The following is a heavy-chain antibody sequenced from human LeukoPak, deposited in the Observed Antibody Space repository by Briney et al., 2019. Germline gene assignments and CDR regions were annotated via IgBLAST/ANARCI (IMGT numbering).Heavy chain of an antibody. CDR2: IHPNSGGT. D-gene: IGHD6-19*01. V-gene: IGHV1-2*02. J-gene: IGHJ2*01. CDR1: GYTFTAYY. CDR3: ARDTCGCGSGWHLYWYFDL. Sequence: PGASVKVSCKASGYTFTAYYMHWVRQAPGKGPEWMGWIHPNSGGTQYAKNFQGRVAMTRDTSISTLFMELSGLRNDDTAVYYCARDTCGCGSGWHLYWYFDLWGRGTLVTVSS.